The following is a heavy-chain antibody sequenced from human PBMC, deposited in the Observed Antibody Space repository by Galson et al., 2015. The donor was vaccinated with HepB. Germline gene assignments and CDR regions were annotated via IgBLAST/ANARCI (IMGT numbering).Heavy chain of an antibody. Sequence: SVKVSCKASGGTFSSYAISCVRQAPGQGLEWMGGIIPIFCTANYAQKFQGRVMITADESTSTAYMELSSLRSEDTAVYYCASGYGSGSYYMRGWFDPWGQGTLVTVSS. CDR1: GGTFSSYA. D-gene: IGHD3-10*01. V-gene: IGHV1-69*13. CDR3: ASGYGSGSYYMRGWFDP. CDR2: IIPIFCTA. J-gene: IGHJ5*02.